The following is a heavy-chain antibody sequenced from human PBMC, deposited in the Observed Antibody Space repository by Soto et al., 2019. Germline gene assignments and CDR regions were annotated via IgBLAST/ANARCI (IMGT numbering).Heavy chain of an antibody. D-gene: IGHD1-26*01. J-gene: IGHJ4*02. CDR1: GGSISVYY. Sequence: SETLSLTCTISGGSISVYYWSWIRQPPGQALEWIGYIYDSGSPYYNPSLRSRFIISADTSKNQISLKLTSATAAEPAVYYCARGVGSSPPRYWGRGTLVTVSS. CDR2: IYDSGSP. CDR3: ARGVGSSPPRY. V-gene: IGHV4-59*01.